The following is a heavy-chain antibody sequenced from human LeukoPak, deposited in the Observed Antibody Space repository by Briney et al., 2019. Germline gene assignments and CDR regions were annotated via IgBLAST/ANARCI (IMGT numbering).Heavy chain of an antibody. V-gene: IGHV4-4*02. J-gene: IGHJ4*02. CDR3: ASDPDDILTGYFGY. D-gene: IGHD3-9*01. Sequence: SETLSLTCAVSGGSISSSNWWSWVRQPPGKGLEWIGEIYHSGSTNYNPSLKSRVTISVDTSKNQFSLKLSSVTAADTAVYYCASDPDDILTGYFGYWGQGTLVTVSS. CDR2: IYHSGST. CDR1: GGSISSSNW.